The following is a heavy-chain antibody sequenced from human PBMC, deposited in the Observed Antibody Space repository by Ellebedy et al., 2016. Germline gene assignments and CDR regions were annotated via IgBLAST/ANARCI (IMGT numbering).Heavy chain of an antibody. J-gene: IGHJ4*02. CDR2: ISGSGGTT. CDR1: GFTFSNYR. V-gene: IGHV3-23*01. Sequence: GESLKISCAASGFTFSNYRMSWVRQAPGKGLEWVSAISGSGGTTFYADSVKGRFSISRDSPKNTLFLHMSSLRPEDTAVYYCAKAPPLYGSGHNRDYYFDYWGQGTLVTVSS. CDR3: AKAPPLYGSGHNRDYYFDY. D-gene: IGHD3-10*01.